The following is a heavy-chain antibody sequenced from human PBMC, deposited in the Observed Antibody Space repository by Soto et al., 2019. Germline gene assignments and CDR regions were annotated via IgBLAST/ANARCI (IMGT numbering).Heavy chain of an antibody. V-gene: IGHV4-34*01. J-gene: IGHJ4*02. D-gene: IGHD3-10*01. CDR1: GGSLSGYY. CDR2: INHSGSA. CDR3: ARATSHYASGRYEGGYYSFDY. Sequence: QVQLQQWGSGLLKPSETLSLTCAVYGGSLSGYYWSWIRQSPGKGLEWIGQINHSGSANYHPSLKXXAAIFLHTSRNXPXLXXSSVTAAATSVYYCARATSHYASGRYEGGYYSFDYWGQGTLVTVSS.